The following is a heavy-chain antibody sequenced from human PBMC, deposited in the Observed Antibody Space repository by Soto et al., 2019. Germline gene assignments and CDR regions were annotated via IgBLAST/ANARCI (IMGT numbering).Heavy chain of an antibody. CDR2: IWYDGSNK. CDR3: ASGSTPNFDY. Sequence: QVQLVESGGGVVQPGRSLRLSCAASGFAFSSYGMHWVRQAPGKGLEWVAVIWYDGSNKYYADSVKGRFTISRDNSKNTLYLQMNSLRAEDTAVYYCASGSTPNFDYWGQGTLVTVSS. D-gene: IGHD4-17*01. J-gene: IGHJ4*02. CDR1: GFAFSSYG. V-gene: IGHV3-33*01.